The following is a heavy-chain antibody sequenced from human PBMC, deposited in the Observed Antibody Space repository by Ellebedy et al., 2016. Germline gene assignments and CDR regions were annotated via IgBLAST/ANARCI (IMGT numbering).Heavy chain of an antibody. D-gene: IGHD2-21*02. Sequence: ASVKVSCKASGYTFTSYGISWVRQAPGQGLEWMGWISAYNGNTIYAQWLQGRVTMTTDTSTSTAYMELRSLRSDDTAMYYCARDPGVGAYCGGDCLDYWGQGTLVTVSS. J-gene: IGHJ4*02. CDR1: GYTFTSYG. CDR3: ARDPGVGAYCGGDCLDY. CDR2: ISAYNGNT. V-gene: IGHV1-18*04.